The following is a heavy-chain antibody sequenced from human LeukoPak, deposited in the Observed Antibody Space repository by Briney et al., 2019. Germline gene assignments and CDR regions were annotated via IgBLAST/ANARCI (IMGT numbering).Heavy chain of an antibody. CDR2: IIPIFGTA. CDR3: ARASGSYYYFDY. CDR1: GGTFSSYA. D-gene: IGHD1-26*01. J-gene: IGHJ4*02. V-gene: IGHV1-69*05. Sequence: SVKVSCKASGGTFSSYAISWVRQAPGQGLEWMGGIIPIFGTANYALKFQGRVTITTDESTSTAYMELSSLRSEDTAVYYCARASGSYYYFDYWGQGTLVTVSS.